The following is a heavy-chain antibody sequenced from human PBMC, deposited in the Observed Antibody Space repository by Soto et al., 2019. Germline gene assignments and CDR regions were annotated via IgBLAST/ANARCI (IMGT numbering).Heavy chain of an antibody. CDR3: ARLLWRDDHNWGYFGL. J-gene: IGHJ2*01. V-gene: IGHV3-30-3*01. Sequence: QVQLVESGGGVVQPGRSLRLSCAASGFTFSSYAMHWVRQAPGQGLEWVAVISYDGSNKYYTDSVKGRFTISRDNSKNSLYLQMNSLRAEDTAVYYCARLLWRDDHNWGYFGLWGRGTLVTVSS. D-gene: IGHD2-21*01. CDR2: ISYDGSNK. CDR1: GFTFSSYA.